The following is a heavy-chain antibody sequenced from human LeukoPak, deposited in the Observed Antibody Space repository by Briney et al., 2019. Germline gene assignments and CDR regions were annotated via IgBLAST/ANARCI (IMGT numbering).Heavy chain of an antibody. CDR2: INPNSGGT. CDR3: ARLQGNCSGTSCFDY. J-gene: IGHJ4*02. CDR1: GYTFTGYY. Sequence: GASVKVSCKASGYTFTGYYMHWVRQAPGQGLEWMGWINPNSGGTNYAQKFQGRVTMTRDTSISTAYMELSRLRSDDTAVYYCARLQGNCSGTSCFDYWGQGTLVTVSS. D-gene: IGHD2-2*01. V-gene: IGHV1-2*02.